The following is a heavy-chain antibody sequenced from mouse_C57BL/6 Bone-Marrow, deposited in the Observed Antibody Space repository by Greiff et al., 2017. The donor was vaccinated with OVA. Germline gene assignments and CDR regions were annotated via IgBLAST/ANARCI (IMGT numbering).Heavy chain of an antibody. CDR3: ARQITTVVGDY. CDR1: GFTFSSYG. D-gene: IGHD1-1*01. Sequence: VQLMESGGDLVKPGGSLKLSCAASGFTFSSYGMSWVRQTPDKRLEWVATISSGGSYTYYPDSVKGRFTISRDNAKNTLYLQMSSLKSEDTAMYYCARQITTVVGDYWGQGTTLTVSS. J-gene: IGHJ2*01. V-gene: IGHV5-6*01. CDR2: ISSGGSYT.